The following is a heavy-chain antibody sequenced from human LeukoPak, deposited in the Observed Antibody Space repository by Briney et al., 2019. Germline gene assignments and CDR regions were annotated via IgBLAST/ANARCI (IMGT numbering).Heavy chain of an antibody. CDR3: AREPSSGIAAAGTNP. D-gene: IGHD6-13*01. V-gene: IGHV1-2*02. J-gene: IGHJ5*02. CDR2: INPNSGGT. CDR1: GYAFTGYY. Sequence: GASVRVSCKASGYAFTGYYMHWLRQAPGQGLEWMGWINPNSGGTNYAQKFQGRVTMTRDTSISTAYMELSRLRSDDTAVYYCAREPSSGIAAAGTNPWGQGTLVTVSS.